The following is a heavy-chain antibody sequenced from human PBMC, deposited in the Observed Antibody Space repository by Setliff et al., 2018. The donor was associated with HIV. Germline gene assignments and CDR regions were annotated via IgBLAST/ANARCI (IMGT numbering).Heavy chain of an antibody. Sequence: KVSCKASGYTFTDYVIHWVRRAPGQRPEWMAWIITGNGDTHYSQKFRDRVTVTRDTSANTAFMELNTLTSEDTAVYYCARDDVAAPGSHHDYWGQGTLVTVSS. CDR3: ARDDVAAPGSHHDY. V-gene: IGHV1-3*04. CDR2: IITGNGDT. D-gene: IGHD6-13*01. J-gene: IGHJ4*02. CDR1: GYTFTDYV.